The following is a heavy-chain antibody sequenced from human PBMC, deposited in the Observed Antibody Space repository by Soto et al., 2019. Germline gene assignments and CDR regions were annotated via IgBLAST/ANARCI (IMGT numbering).Heavy chain of an antibody. V-gene: IGHV3-30-3*01. CDR2: VSSDGSSQ. CDR1: GFTFSNYA. J-gene: IGHJ4*02. CDR3: AGAAFDS. Sequence: QVQLVESGGGVVQPGRSLRLSCAASGFTFSNYALHWVRQAPGKGLEWVAVVSSDGSSQYCAVSVKGRFTISRDNSKNTLYLQMNSLRTEDTDISYCAGAAFDSWGQGTLVTVSS.